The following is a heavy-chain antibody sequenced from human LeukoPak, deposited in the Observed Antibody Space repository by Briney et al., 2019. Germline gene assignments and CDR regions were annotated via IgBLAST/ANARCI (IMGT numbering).Heavy chain of an antibody. CDR2: LSGSGITT. J-gene: IGHJ4*02. CDR3: ANLGLAAAPDY. D-gene: IGHD6-13*01. V-gene: IGHV3-23*01. Sequence: GGSLRLSCAASGFTFSNSAMSWVRQAPGKGLEWVSTLSGSGITTYYADSVKGRFTISRDNSKNTLYLQMNSLRAEDTTVYYCANLGLAAAPDYWGRGTLIAVSS. CDR1: GFTFSNSA.